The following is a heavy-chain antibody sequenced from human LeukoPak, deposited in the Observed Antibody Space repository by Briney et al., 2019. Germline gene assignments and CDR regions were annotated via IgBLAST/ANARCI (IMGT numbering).Heavy chain of an antibody. V-gene: IGHV4-4*07. CDR3: ARDQYYYGSGSYALDY. J-gene: IGHJ4*02. D-gene: IGHD3-10*01. Sequence: SETLSLTCTVSGGSISSYYWSWIRQPAGKGLELIGRIYTSGSTNYNPSLKSRVTMSVDTSKNQFSLKLSSVTAADTAVYYCARDQYYYGSGSYALDYWGQGTLVTVSS. CDR1: GGSISSYY. CDR2: IYTSGST.